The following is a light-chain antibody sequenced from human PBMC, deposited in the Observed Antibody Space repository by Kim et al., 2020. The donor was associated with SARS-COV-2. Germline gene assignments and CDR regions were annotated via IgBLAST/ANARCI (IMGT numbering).Light chain of an antibody. Sequence: SASVGYRVNIICRSSQSMSSWLAWYQQKPGKAPKLLIYKASSVESRVPSMFSGSGSGTEFTLTISSLQPDDFATYYCQQYNSYSHTFGQGTKLEI. J-gene: IGKJ2*01. CDR2: KAS. CDR3: QQYNSYSHT. CDR1: QSMSSW. V-gene: IGKV1-5*03.